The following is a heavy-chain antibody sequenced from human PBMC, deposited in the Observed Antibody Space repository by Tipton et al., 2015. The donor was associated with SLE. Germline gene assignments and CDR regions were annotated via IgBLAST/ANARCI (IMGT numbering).Heavy chain of an antibody. V-gene: IGHV4-34*01. J-gene: IGHJ4*02. D-gene: IGHD1-26*01. CDR2: INHSGST. Sequence: TLSLTCAVYGGSFSDYYWSWIRQPPGKGLEWIGEINHSGSTNYNPSLKSRVTISVDTSKNQFSLKLSSVTAADTAVYYCARVLSGSYSYWGQGTLVTVSS. CDR3: ARVLSGSYSY. CDR1: GGSFSDYY.